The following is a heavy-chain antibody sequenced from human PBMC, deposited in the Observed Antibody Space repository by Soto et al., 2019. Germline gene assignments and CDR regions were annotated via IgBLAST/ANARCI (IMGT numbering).Heavy chain of an antibody. CDR1: GFTFSSYS. CDR3: ARGLTMVREDYYYYYMDV. J-gene: IGHJ6*03. V-gene: IGHV3-21*01. Sequence: GGSLRLSCAASGFTFSSYSMNWVRQAPGKGLEWVSSISSSSSYIYYADSVKGRFTISRDNAKNSLYLQMNSLRAEDTAVYYCARGLTMVREDYYYYYMDVWGKGTTVTVSS. CDR2: ISSSSSYI. D-gene: IGHD3-10*01.